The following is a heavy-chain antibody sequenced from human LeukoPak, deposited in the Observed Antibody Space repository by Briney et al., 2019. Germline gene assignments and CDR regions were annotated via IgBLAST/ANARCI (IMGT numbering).Heavy chain of an antibody. CDR3: AYSHSSSWYYDWFDP. CDR2: ISAYNGNT. Sequence: ASVKVSCKASGYTFTSYGISWVRQAPGQGPEWMGWISAYNGNTNYAQKLQGRVTMTTDTSTSTAYMELRSLRSDDTAVYYCAYSHSSSWYYDWFDPWGQGTLVTVSS. D-gene: IGHD6-13*01. CDR1: GYTFTSYG. J-gene: IGHJ5*02. V-gene: IGHV1-18*01.